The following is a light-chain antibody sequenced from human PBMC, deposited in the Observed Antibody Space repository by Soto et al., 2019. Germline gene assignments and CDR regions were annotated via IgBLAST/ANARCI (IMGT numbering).Light chain of an antibody. CDR2: WAS. V-gene: IGKV4-1*01. CDR1: QSVLSGSNNKNY. Sequence: DIVMTQSPDSLAVSLGERATINCKSSQSVLSGSNNKNYLAWYQQKPGQPPKLIIYWASTRESGVRDRFSGSGSATDFTLTISSLQAEDVAVYYCQQYYTFALSFGGGTQVDIK. CDR3: QQYYTFALS. J-gene: IGKJ4*01.